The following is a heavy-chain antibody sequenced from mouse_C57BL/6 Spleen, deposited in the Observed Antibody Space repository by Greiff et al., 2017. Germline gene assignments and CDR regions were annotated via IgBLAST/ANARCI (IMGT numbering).Heavy chain of an antibody. CDR2: IYPRDGST. D-gene: IGHD2-3*01. J-gene: IGHJ1*03. CDR1: GYTFTSYD. V-gene: IGHV1-85*01. CDR3: ARGDGYYDWYFDV. Sequence: VQLQQSGPELVKPGASVKLSCKASGYTFTSYDINWVKPRPGQGLEWIGWIYPRDGSTKYTEKFKGKATLTVDTSSSTAYMELHSLTSEDSAVYFCARGDGYYDWYFDVWGTGTTVTVSS.